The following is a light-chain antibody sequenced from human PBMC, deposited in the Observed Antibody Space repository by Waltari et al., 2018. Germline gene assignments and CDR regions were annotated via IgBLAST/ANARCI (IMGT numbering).Light chain of an antibody. J-gene: IGKJ4*01. V-gene: IGKV4-1*01. CDR1: QSVLYSSNNKNY. CDR3: QQYYSTLLT. Sequence: IVMTQSPDSLAVSLGERATINCKSSQSVLYSSNNKNYLAWYQQKPGQPPKLLIYWASTRESGVPDRFSGSGSVTDFTLTISSLQAEDVAVYYCQQYYSTLLTFGGGTKVEIK. CDR2: WAS.